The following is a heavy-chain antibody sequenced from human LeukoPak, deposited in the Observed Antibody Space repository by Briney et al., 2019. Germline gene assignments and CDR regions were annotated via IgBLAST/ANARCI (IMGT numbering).Heavy chain of an antibody. CDR1: GFTFSSYW. D-gene: IGHD6-19*01. J-gene: IGHJ4*02. V-gene: IGHV3-7*03. CDR3: ARPTGAVAATLPFDY. Sequence: GGSLRLSCAASGFTFSSYWMSWVRQAPGKGLEWVANIKQDGSEKYYVDSVKGRFTISRDNAKNSLYLQMNSLRAEDTAVYYCARPTGAVAATLPFDYWPRGPLLRVSS. CDR2: IKQDGSEK.